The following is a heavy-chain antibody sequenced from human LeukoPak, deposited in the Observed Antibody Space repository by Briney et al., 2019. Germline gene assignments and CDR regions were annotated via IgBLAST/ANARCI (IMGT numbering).Heavy chain of an antibody. CDR3: ARAPFYDYGGNSGGGAFDI. Sequence: PGGSLRLSCAASGFTFSSYEMNWVRQAPGKGLEWVSYISSSGSTIYYADSVKGRFTISRDNAKNSLYLQMNSPRAEDTAVYYCARAPFYDYGGNSGGGAFDIWGQGTMVTVSS. CDR2: ISSSGSTI. J-gene: IGHJ3*02. D-gene: IGHD4-23*01. V-gene: IGHV3-48*03. CDR1: GFTFSSYE.